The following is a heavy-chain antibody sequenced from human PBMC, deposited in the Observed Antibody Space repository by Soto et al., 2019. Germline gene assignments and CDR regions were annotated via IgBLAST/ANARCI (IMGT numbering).Heavy chain of an antibody. V-gene: IGHV3-21*01. Sequence: EVQLVESGGGLVKPGGSLTLSCTASGFTFSTYNMNWVRQAPGKGLEWVSSINSPSSYIYYADSVKGRFTISRDNAKNSLFLQMSSLRDEDSAVYYCARMGGSDDYYYYYGMDVWGQGTAVTVSS. D-gene: IGHD1-26*01. CDR1: GFTFSTYN. CDR2: INSPSSYI. J-gene: IGHJ6*02. CDR3: ARMGGSDDYYYYYGMDV.